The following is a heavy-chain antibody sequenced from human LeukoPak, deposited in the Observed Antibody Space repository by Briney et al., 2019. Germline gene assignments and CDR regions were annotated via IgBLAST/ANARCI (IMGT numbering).Heavy chain of an antibody. J-gene: IGHJ4*02. CDR3: ARDRYSSKPTIDY. Sequence: GGSLRLSCAASGFTFSSYWMSWVRQAPGKGLEWVANIKQDGSEKYYVDSVKGRFTISRDNAKNSLYLQMNSLRAEDTAVYYCARDRYSSKPTIDYWGQGTLVTVSS. CDR2: IKQDGSEK. D-gene: IGHD6-13*01. CDR1: GFTFSSYW. V-gene: IGHV3-7*01.